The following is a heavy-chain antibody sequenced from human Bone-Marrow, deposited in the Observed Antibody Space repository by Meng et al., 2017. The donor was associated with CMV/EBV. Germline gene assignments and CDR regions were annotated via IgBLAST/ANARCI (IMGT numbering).Heavy chain of an antibody. CDR3: ARENQQWVFGENYYYGMDV. Sequence: GGSLRLSCAASGFTFSSYSMNWVRQAPGKGLEWVSSISSSSSYIYYADSVKGRFTISRDKAKNSLYLQMNSLRAEDTAVYYCARENQQWVFGENYYYGMDVWGQGTTVTVSS. CDR2: ISSSSSYI. J-gene: IGHJ6*01. CDR1: GFTFSSYS. V-gene: IGHV3-21*01. D-gene: IGHD3-3*01.